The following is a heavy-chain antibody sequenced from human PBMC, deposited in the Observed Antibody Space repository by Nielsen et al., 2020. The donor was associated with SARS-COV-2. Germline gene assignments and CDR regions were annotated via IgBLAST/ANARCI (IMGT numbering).Heavy chain of an antibody. CDR2: IFSNDEK. CDR3: ARIREAAAGIDY. CDR1: GFSLSNARMG. V-gene: IGHV2-26*01. D-gene: IGHD6-13*01. J-gene: IGHJ4*02. Sequence: SGPTLVKPTETLALTCTVSGFSLSNARMGVSWIRQPPGKALEWLAHIFSNDEKSYSTSLKSRLTISKDTSKSQVVLTMTNMDPVDTATYYCARIREAAAGIDYWGQGTLVTVSS.